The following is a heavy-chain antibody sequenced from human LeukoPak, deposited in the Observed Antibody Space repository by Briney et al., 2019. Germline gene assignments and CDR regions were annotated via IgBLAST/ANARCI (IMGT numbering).Heavy chain of an antibody. J-gene: IGHJ4*02. V-gene: IGHV1-69*13. CDR3: ARARVARDYALHTFDY. CDR1: GGTFSSYA. D-gene: IGHD4-17*01. Sequence: ASVKVSCKASGGTFSSYAISWVRQAPGQGLEWMGGIIPIVGTANYAQKFQGRVTITADESTSTAYMELSSLRSEDTAVYYCARARVARDYALHTFDYWGQGTLVTVSS. CDR2: IIPIVGTA.